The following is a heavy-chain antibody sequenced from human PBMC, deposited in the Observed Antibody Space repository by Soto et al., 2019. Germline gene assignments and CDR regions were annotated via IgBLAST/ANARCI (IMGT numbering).Heavy chain of an antibody. Sequence: GASVKVSCKASGCTFTRSGISWVRQAPGQGLEWMGWISTYNGDTNYAQTFQGRVTITRDTSASTAYMELSSLRSEDTAVYYCARGFPLWFDPWGQGTLVTVSS. V-gene: IGHV1-18*01. CDR1: GCTFTRSG. J-gene: IGHJ5*02. D-gene: IGHD3-16*02. CDR3: ARGFPLWFDP. CDR2: ISTYNGDT.